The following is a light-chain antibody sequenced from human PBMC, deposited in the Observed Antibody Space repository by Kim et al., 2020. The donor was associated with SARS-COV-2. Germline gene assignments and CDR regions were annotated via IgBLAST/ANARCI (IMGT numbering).Light chain of an antibody. Sequence: ASVGDRVTMTCRASQTINSWLAWYQQKPGKAPKLLIYAASTLQGGVPSRFSGSGSETDFTLTISSLQPEDFATYFCQQTYISPFTFGPGTKVDIK. CDR3: QQTYISPFT. CDR1: QTINSW. CDR2: AAS. V-gene: IGKV1-12*01. J-gene: IGKJ3*01.